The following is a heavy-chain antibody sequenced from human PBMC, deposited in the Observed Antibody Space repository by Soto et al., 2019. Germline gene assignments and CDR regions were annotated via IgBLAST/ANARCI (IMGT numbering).Heavy chain of an antibody. J-gene: IGHJ6*02. V-gene: IGHV4-34*01. Sequence: QVQLQQWGAGLLKPSETLSLTCAVYGGSFSGYYWSWIRQPPGKGLEWIGEINHSGSTNYNPSLKSRVTISVDTSKHQFSLKLSSVTAADTAVYYCARGPASPPQSSSWYQVSSYYYYYGMDVWGQGTTVTVSS. D-gene: IGHD6-13*01. CDR1: GGSFSGYY. CDR2: INHSGST. CDR3: ARGPASPPQSSSWYQVSSYYYYYGMDV.